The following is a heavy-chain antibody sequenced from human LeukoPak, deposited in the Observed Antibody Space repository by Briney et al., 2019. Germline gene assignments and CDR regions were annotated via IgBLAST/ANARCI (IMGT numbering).Heavy chain of an antibody. CDR2: ISYDGSNK. J-gene: IGHJ4*02. V-gene: IGHV3-30-3*01. CDR1: GFTFSSYA. Sequence: PGGSLRLSCAASGFTFSSYAMHWVRQAPGKGLEWVAVISYDGSNKYYADSVKGRFTISRDNSKNTLYLQMNSLRAEDTAVCYCARGVSYGDYSDYWGQGTLVTVSS. CDR3: ARGVSYGDYSDY. D-gene: IGHD4-17*01.